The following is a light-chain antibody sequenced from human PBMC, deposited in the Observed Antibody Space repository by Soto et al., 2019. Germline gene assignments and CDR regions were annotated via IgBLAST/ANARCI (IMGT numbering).Light chain of an antibody. CDR1: SSDVGGYDF. V-gene: IGLV2-8*01. CDR2: EVT. Sequence: QSALTQPPSASGSRGQSVTISCTGTSSDVGGYDFVSWYQQHPGKAPKLLIYEVTKRPSGVPDRFSGSKSGHTASLTVSGLQAEDEDDYYCSSHAGSNNLLFGGGTKLTVL. CDR3: SSHAGSNNLL. J-gene: IGLJ2*01.